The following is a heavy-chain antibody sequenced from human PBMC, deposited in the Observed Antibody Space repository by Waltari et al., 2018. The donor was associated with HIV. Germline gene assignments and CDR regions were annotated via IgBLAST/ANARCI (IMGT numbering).Heavy chain of an antibody. V-gene: IGHV3-74*01. CDR3: ARENTMTYYDALDI. CDR1: GFTFRSYW. D-gene: IGHD4-17*01. J-gene: IGHJ3*02. Sequence: EVQLVESGGGLVQPGGSLRLPCAASGFTFRSYWMHWVRQAPGKGLLWVSCISSDGSTTNYADSVKGRLTISRDNAKNTLYLQMNSLRADDTAVYYCARENTMTYYDALDIWGQGTMVTDSS. CDR2: ISSDGSTT.